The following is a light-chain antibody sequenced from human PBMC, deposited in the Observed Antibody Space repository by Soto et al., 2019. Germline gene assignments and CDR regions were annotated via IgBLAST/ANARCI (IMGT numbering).Light chain of an antibody. V-gene: IGKV3-15*01. CDR1: QSVNTK. CDR3: QQHNNWPPWT. Sequence: ETVMTQSPATLSVSPGERATLSCRASQSVNTKLAWYQQKPGQAPRLLIYGASTRATGVPARFSGSGSGTVFTLTINSLQSEDFAVYYCQQHNNWPPWTFGQGTKVEIK. CDR2: GAS. J-gene: IGKJ1*01.